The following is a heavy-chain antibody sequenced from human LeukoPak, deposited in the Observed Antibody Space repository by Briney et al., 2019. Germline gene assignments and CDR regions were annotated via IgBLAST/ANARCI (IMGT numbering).Heavy chain of an antibody. D-gene: IGHD3-10*01. Sequence: GGSLRLSCAASGFTFNDYAMSWVRQAPGKGLEWVSCISGSGGSTYYADSVKGRFTISRDNSKNTLYLQMNSLRAEDTAVYYCAKELTRGPYFDYWGQGTLVTVSS. V-gene: IGHV3-23*01. CDR3: AKELTRGPYFDY. J-gene: IGHJ4*02. CDR2: ISGSGGST. CDR1: GFTFNDYA.